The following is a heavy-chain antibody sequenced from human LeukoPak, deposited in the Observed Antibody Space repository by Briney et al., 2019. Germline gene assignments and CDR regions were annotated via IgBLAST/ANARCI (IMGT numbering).Heavy chain of an antibody. V-gene: IGHV3-7*01. CDR1: GFTFSSYA. Sequence: GSLRLSCAASGFTFSSYAMSRVRQAPGKGLEWVANIKQDESEKYYVDSVKGRFTISRDNAKNSLYLQMNSLRAEDTAVYYCARDFEISSGWGQGTLVTVSS. CDR3: ARDFEISSG. D-gene: IGHD6-19*01. J-gene: IGHJ4*02. CDR2: IKQDESEK.